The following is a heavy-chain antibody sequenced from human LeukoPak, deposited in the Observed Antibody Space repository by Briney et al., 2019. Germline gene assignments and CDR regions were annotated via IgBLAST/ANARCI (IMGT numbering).Heavy chain of an antibody. CDR2: INPNSGGT. D-gene: IGHD5-18*01. J-gene: IGHJ6*03. CDR1: GYTFTGYY. Sequence: ASVKVSCKASGYTFTGYYMHWVRLAPGQGLEWMGWINPNSGGTNYAQKFQGRVTMTRDTSISTAYMELSRLRSDDTAVYYCARGRGYSYGYHTNELMDVWGKGTTVTVSS. V-gene: IGHV1-2*02. CDR3: ARGRGYSYGYHTNELMDV.